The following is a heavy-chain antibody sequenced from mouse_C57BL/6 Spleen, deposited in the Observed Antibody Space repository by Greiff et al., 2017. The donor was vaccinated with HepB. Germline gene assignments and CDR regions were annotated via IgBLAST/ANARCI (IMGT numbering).Heavy chain of an antibody. D-gene: IGHD1-1*01. CDR2: IDPSDSYT. J-gene: IGHJ2*01. V-gene: IGHV1-69*01. CDR1: GYTFTSYW. CDR3: ASTTVVADY. Sequence: QVQLQQPGAELVMPGASVKLSCKASGYTFTSYWMHWVKQRPGQGLEWIGEIDPSDSYTNYNQKFKGKSTLTVDKSSSTAYMQLSSLTSEDSAVYYCASTTVVADYWGQGTTLTVSS.